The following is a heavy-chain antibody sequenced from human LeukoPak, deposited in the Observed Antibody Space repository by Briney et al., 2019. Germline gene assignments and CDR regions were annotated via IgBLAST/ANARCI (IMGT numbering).Heavy chain of an antibody. V-gene: IGHV4-30-2*01. Sequence: PSETLSLTCAVSGGSISSGGYPWSWIRQPPGKGLEWIGYIYHSGSTYYNPSLKSRVTISVDRSKNQFSLKLSSVTAADTAVYYCARGGWDYYDSSGYWMDAFDIWGQGTMVTVSS. CDR2: IYHSGST. CDR3: ARGGWDYYDSSGYWMDAFDI. CDR1: GGSISSGGYP. J-gene: IGHJ3*02. D-gene: IGHD3-22*01.